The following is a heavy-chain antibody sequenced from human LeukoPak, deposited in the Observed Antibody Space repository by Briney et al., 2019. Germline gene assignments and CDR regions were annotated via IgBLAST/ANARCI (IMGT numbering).Heavy chain of an antibody. V-gene: IGHV3-23*01. J-gene: IGHJ3*02. D-gene: IGHD3-3*01. CDR1: GFTFSSYA. CDR2: ISGSGGST. Sequence: PGGSLRLSCAASGFTFSSYAMSWVRQAPGKGLEWVSAISGSGGSTYYADSVKGRLTISRDNSKNTLYLQMNSLRAEDTAVYYCAKVNYDFWSGPHDAFDIWGQGTMVTVSS. CDR3: AKVNYDFWSGPHDAFDI.